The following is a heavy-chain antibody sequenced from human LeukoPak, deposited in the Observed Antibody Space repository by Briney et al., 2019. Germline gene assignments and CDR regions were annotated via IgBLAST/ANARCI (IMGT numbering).Heavy chain of an antibody. D-gene: IGHD3-3*01. CDR2: ISSSSSYI. Sequence: GGTLRLSCAASGFTFSSYSMNWVRQAPGKGLEWVSSISSSSSYIYCADSVKGRFTISRDNAKNSLYLQMNSLRAEDTAVYYCARDLSGYSYFDYWGQGTLVTVSS. CDR3: ARDLSGYSYFDY. CDR1: GFTFSSYS. V-gene: IGHV3-21*01. J-gene: IGHJ4*02.